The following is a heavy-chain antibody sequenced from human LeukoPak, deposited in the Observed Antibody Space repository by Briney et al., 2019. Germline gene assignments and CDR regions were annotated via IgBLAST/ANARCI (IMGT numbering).Heavy chain of an antibody. Sequence: SETLSLTCAVYGGSFSGCYWSWIRQPPGKGLEWIGEINHSGSTNCNPSLKSRVTISVDTSKNQFSLKLSSVTAADTAVYYCARGGGAVADSFDYWGQGTLVTVSS. J-gene: IGHJ4*02. CDR1: GGSFSGCY. V-gene: IGHV4-34*01. D-gene: IGHD6-19*01. CDR3: ARGGGAVADSFDY. CDR2: INHSGST.